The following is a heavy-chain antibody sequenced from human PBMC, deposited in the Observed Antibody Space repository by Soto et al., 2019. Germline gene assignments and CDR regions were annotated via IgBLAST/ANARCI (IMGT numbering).Heavy chain of an antibody. CDR3: VKALLHVDKNLIDY. J-gene: IGHJ4*02. D-gene: IGHD5-12*01. V-gene: IGHV3-64D*06. Sequence: GGSLRLSCAASGFTFDTYAMHWVRQALGKGLEYVSAISSNGGSTYYADSVKGRFTISRDNSKNTLYLQMSSLRAEDTAVYYCVKALLHVDKNLIDYWGQGTLVTVSS. CDR2: ISSNGGST. CDR1: GFTFDTYA.